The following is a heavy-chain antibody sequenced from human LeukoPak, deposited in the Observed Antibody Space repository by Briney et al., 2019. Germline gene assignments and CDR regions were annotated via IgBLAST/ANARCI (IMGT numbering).Heavy chain of an antibody. CDR1: GYSISSGYY. V-gene: IGHV4-38-2*02. Sequence: SETLSLTCTVSGYSISSGYYWGWIRQPPWKGLEWIGNIYHSGSTYYSPSLKSRVTISVDTSKNQFSLRVSSVTAADTAVYYCARVGDYLRGSYRYPNYFDHWGQGTLVTVSS. CDR3: ARVGDYLRGSYRYPNYFDH. D-gene: IGHD3-16*02. J-gene: IGHJ4*02. CDR2: IYHSGST.